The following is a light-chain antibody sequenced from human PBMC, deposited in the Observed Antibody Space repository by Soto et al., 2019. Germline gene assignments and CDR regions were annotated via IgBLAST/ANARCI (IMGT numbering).Light chain of an antibody. CDR1: QGISSY. Sequence: TQLTQSPSSLSASVGDRVTITCRASQGISSYLAWYQQKPGKAPKILIYAGCTLQSGVPSRFSGSGAGTYFTLTFSSLQPEDFATYYCQQLNSYLSFGGGTKVVIK. J-gene: IGKJ4*01. CDR3: QQLNSYLS. CDR2: AGC. V-gene: IGKV1-9*01.